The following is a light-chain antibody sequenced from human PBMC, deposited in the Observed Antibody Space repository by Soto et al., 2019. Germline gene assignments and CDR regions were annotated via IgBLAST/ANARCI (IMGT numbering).Light chain of an antibody. CDR3: QQRSDWPLT. V-gene: IGKV3-11*01. CDR2: DAS. Sequence: EIVLTQSPATLSLSPGERATLSCRVSQSISSYLAWYQQKRGQAPRLLIYDASKRATGIPARFSGSGSGTDFTLSISSLEPEDFAVYYCQQRSDWPLTFGGGTKVEIK. J-gene: IGKJ4*01. CDR1: QSISSY.